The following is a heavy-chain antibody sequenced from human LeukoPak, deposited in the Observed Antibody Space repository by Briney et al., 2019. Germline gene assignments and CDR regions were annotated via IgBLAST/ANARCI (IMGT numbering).Heavy chain of an antibody. CDR1: GYTFTSYD. J-gene: IGHJ6*02. CDR2: MNPNSGNT. Sequence: GASVKVSCKASGYTFTSYDINWVRQATGQGLEWMGWMNPNSGNTGYAQKFQGRVTMTSNISISTAYMELSSLRSEDTAVYYCARGYGSSWYHNYYYYGMDVWGQGTTVTVSS. D-gene: IGHD6-13*01. V-gene: IGHV1-8*01. CDR3: ARGYGSSWYHNYYYYGMDV.